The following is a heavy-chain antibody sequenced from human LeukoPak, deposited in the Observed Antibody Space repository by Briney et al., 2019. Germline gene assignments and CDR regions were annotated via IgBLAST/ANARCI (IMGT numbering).Heavy chain of an antibody. CDR2: IYYSGST. CDR3: VRAHFVASYYYGVDV. Sequence: SETLSLTCTVSGGSISSSSSYWGWIRQPPGKGLEWIGTIYYSGSTYYSPSLTSRVTISVDSSKNQFSLILSSVTAADTAVYYCVRAHFVASYYYGVDVWGQGTTVTVSS. CDR1: GGSISSSSSY. D-gene: IGHD2-15*01. J-gene: IGHJ6*02. V-gene: IGHV4-39*07.